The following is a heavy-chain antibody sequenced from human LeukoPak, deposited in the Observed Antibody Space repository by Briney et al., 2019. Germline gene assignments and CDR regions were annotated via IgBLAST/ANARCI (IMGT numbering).Heavy chain of an antibody. CDR2: IWYDASNE. CDR3: ARDTGPTIIGFDY. Sequence: PGGSLRLSCAASGFTFSSYGMHWVRQAPGKGLEWVAVIWYDASNEYYADSVKGRFTISRDNSKNTLYLQMNSLRAEDTAVYYCARDTGPTIIGFDYWGQGTLVTVSS. J-gene: IGHJ4*02. CDR1: GFTFSSYG. D-gene: IGHD1-14*01. V-gene: IGHV3-33*01.